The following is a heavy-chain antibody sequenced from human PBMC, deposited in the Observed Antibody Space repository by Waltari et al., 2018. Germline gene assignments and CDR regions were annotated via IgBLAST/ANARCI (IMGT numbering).Heavy chain of an antibody. Sequence: QVNMLASGGGVVQPGGSLILSCATSGFPFRTFGMHWVRQAPGKGLEWVALIWFDGSDKFYADSVRGRFTISRDNSARTLYLDMDSLRLDDTAMYYCAKDAFGNTYLDFWGQGTLVTVSS. CDR1: GFPFRTFG. J-gene: IGHJ4*02. D-gene: IGHD2-2*02. CDR3: AKDAFGNTYLDF. V-gene: IGHV3-30*02. CDR2: IWFDGSDK.